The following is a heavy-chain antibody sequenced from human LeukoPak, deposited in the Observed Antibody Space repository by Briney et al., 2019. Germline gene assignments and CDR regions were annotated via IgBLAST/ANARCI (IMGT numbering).Heavy chain of an antibody. Sequence: PSETLSLTCNVSGGSISSYYWSWIRQPAGKGLEWIGRIYSSGTTHYNPSLKSRVTMSVDTSKNQFSVKVTSVTAADAAVYYCATATELAATEYFQHWGQGILVTVSS. J-gene: IGHJ1*01. CDR1: GGSISSYY. D-gene: IGHD2-15*01. CDR3: ATATELAATEYFQH. CDR2: IYSSGTT. V-gene: IGHV4-4*07.